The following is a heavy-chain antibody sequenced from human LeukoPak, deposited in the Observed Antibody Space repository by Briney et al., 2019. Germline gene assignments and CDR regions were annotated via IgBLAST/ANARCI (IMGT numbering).Heavy chain of an antibody. Sequence: GASVKVSRKASGYTFTSYGIGWVRQAPGQGLEWMGWISAYNGNTNYAQKLQGRVTMTTDTSTSTAYMELRSLRSDDTAVYYCARDVVGATDLDYWGQGTLVTVSS. CDR2: ISAYNGNT. CDR1: GYTFTSYG. J-gene: IGHJ4*02. CDR3: ARDVVGATDLDY. D-gene: IGHD1-26*01. V-gene: IGHV1-18*01.